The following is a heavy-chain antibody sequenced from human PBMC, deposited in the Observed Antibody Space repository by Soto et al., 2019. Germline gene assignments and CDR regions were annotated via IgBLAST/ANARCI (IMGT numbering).Heavy chain of an antibody. Sequence: PGGSLRLSCAASGFTFSSYWMHWVRQAPGKGLVWVSRINSDGSSTNYADSVKGRFTISRDNAKNTLYLQMNSLRAEDTAVYYCARPVTSSGWYVVYYWGQGTLVTVSS. CDR2: INSDGSST. V-gene: IGHV3-74*01. J-gene: IGHJ4*02. D-gene: IGHD6-19*01. CDR3: ARPVTSSGWYVVYY. CDR1: GFTFSSYW.